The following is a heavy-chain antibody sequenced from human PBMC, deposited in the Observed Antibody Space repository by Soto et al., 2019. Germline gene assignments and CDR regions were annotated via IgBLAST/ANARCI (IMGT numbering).Heavy chain of an antibody. CDR1: GGSISSDY. Sequence: SETLSLTCTVSGGSISSDYWSWIRQPPGKTLEWIGYIYYSGITNYNPSLKSRVTISVDTSKNQFSLKLSSVTAADTAVYYCARSVFPWGQGTLVTVSS. V-gene: IGHV4-59*01. CDR2: IYYSGIT. J-gene: IGHJ5*02. CDR3: ARSVFP.